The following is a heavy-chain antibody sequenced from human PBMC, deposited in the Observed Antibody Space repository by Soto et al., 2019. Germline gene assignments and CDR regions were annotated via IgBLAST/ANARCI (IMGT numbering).Heavy chain of an antibody. CDR3: ARTGERWILGYYFDY. Sequence: QVQLQESGPGLVKPSQTLSLTCTVSGGSISSGGYYWSWIRQHPGKGLEWIGYIYYSGSTYYNPSLTSRVTISVATSKNQFSLELSSVTAADTAVYYCARTGERWILGYYFDYWGQGPLVTVSS. CDR1: GGSISSGGYY. D-gene: IGHD2-2*03. J-gene: IGHJ4*02. V-gene: IGHV4-31*03. CDR2: IYYSGST.